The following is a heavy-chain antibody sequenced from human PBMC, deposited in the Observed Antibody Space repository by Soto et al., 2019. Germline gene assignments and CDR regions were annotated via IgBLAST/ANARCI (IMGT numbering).Heavy chain of an antibody. J-gene: IGHJ6*02. Sequence: QVHLVQSGTEVKKPGSSVKVSCKASGGTFSSSGFSWVRQAPGQGLEWMGMIVPSLDTTNYAQKFQARVTITADEVTNKAYMELRSLRSEDTAVYYCARWPQPRYTADPYAVDVWGQGTRVIVSS. V-gene: IGHV1-69*11. D-gene: IGHD3-16*02. CDR1: GGTFSSSG. CDR3: ARWPQPRYTADPYAVDV. CDR2: IVPSLDTT.